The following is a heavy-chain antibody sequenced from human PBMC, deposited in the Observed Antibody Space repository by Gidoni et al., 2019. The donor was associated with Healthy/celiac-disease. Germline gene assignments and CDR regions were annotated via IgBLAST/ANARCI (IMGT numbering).Heavy chain of an antibody. CDR3: AKDMAYYDSSEDY. V-gene: IGHV3-23*01. Sequence: EVQLLESGGGLVQPGGSLRLSCAASGFTFSSYAMSWVRQAPGRGVECVSAISGSGGSTYYADSVKGRFTISRDNSKNTLYLQMNSLRAEDTAVYYCAKDMAYYDSSEDYWGQGTLVTVSS. D-gene: IGHD3-22*01. CDR1: GFTFSSYA. J-gene: IGHJ4*02. CDR2: ISGSGGST.